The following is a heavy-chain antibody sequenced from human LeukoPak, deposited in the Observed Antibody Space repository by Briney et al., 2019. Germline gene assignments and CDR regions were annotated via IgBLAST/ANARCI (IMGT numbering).Heavy chain of an antibody. D-gene: IGHD3-3*01. Sequence: SETLSLTCTVSGGSISSYYWSWIRQPPGKGLEWIGYIYYSGSTNYNPSLKSRVTISVDTSKNQFPLKLSSVTAADTAVYYCARRDPNYDLAWFDPWGQGTLVTVSS. CDR3: ARRDPNYDLAWFDP. V-gene: IGHV4-59*08. CDR1: GGSISSYY. J-gene: IGHJ5*02. CDR2: IYYSGST.